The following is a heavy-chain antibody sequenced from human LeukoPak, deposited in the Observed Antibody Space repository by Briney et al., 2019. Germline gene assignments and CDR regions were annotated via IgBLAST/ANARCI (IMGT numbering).Heavy chain of an antibody. D-gene: IGHD6-13*01. V-gene: IGHV4-31*03. CDR2: IYYSGST. Sequence: SETLSLTCTVSGGSVSSGSYYWSWIRQHPGKGLEWIGYIYYSGSTYYSPSLKSRVTISVDTSKNQFSLKLSSVTAADTAVYYCAREGYSSIEDWGQGTLVTVSS. CDR3: AREGYSSIED. CDR1: GGSVSSGSYY. J-gene: IGHJ4*02.